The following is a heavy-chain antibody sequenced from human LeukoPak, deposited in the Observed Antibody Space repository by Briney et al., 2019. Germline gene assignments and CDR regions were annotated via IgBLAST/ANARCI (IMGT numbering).Heavy chain of an antibody. D-gene: IGHD1-26*01. CDR1: GHTFTGYY. CDR3: ARVPPLYSGSYRDLDY. V-gene: IGHV1-2*02. J-gene: IGHJ4*02. Sequence: ASVKVSCKASGHTFTGYYMHWVRQAPGQGLEWMGWINPNSGDTNYAQKLQGRVTMTTDTSTSTAYMELRSLRSDDTAVYYCARVPPLYSGSYRDLDYWGQGTLVTVSS. CDR2: INPNSGDT.